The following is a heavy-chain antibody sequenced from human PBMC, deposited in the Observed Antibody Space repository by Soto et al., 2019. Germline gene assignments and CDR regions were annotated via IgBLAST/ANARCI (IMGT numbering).Heavy chain of an antibody. Sequence: SETLSLTCTVSGGSISSSSYYWGWIRQPPGKGLEWIGSIYYSGSTYYNPSLKSRVTISVDTSKNQFSLKLSSVTAADTAVYYCARHLPRAGGTRGMGVWREGTTVSV. CDR3: ARHLPRAGGTRGMGV. CDR2: IYYSGST. V-gene: IGHV4-39*01. D-gene: IGHD2-8*02. CDR1: GGSISSSSYY. J-gene: IGHJ6*01.